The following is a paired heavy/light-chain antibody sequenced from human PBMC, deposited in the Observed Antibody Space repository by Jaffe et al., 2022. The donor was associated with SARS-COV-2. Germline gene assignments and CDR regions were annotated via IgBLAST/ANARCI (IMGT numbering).Light chain of an antibody. V-gene: IGLV2-8*01. Sequence: QSALTQPPSASGSPGQSVTISCTGTSSDVGGYNYVSWYQQHPGKAPKLMIYEVSKRPSGVPDRFSGSKSGNTASLTVSGLQAEDEADYYCNSYAGSNNYVFGTGTKVTVL. J-gene: IGLJ1*01. CDR2: EVS. CDR3: NSYAGSNNYV. CDR1: SSDVGGYNY.
Heavy chain of an antibody. CDR3: ARDVPTNWFDP. Sequence: QVQLVQSGAEVKKPGASVKVSCKASGYTFTGYYVHWVRQAPGQGLEWMGFINPNNGDTKYAQKFQGRVTMTRDTSISIAYMELSRLKSDDTAVYYCARDVPTNWFDPWGQGTLVTVSS. J-gene: IGHJ5*02. CDR1: GYTFTGYY. CDR2: INPNNGDT. V-gene: IGHV1-2*02.